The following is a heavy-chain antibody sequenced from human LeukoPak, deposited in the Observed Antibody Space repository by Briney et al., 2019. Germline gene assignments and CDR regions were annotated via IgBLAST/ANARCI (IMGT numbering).Heavy chain of an antibody. V-gene: IGHV3-23*01. CDR1: GFTFSSYA. CDR2: ISGSGGST. Sequence: PGGSLRLSCAASGFTFSSYAMSWVRQAPGKGLEWVSAISGSGGSTYYADSVKGRFTISRDNSENTLSLQMNSLRAEDTAVYYCAKDPKLMDTAMVTGGYWGQGTPVTVSS. J-gene: IGHJ4*02. CDR3: AKDPKLMDTAMVTGGY. D-gene: IGHD5-18*01.